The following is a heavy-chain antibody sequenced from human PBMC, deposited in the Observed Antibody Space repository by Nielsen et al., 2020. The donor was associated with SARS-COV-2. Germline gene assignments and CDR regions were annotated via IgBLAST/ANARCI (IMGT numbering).Heavy chain of an antibody. J-gene: IGHJ4*02. CDR1: GFSLSTSGMC. Sequence: SGPTLVKPTQTLTLTCTFSGFSLSTSGMCVSWIRQPPGKALEWLALIDWDDDKYYSTSLKTRLTISKHTSKNQVVLTMTNMDPVDTATYYCARTRSCYDFWSGYTGGDFDYWGQGTLVTVSS. D-gene: IGHD3-3*01. CDR3: ARTRSCYDFWSGYTGGDFDY. CDR2: IDWDDDK. V-gene: IGHV2-70*01.